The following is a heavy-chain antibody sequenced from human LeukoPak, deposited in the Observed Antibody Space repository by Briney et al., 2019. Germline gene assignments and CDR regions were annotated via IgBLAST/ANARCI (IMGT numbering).Heavy chain of an antibody. V-gene: IGHV4-34*01. D-gene: IGHD3-22*01. CDR1: GGSFSGYY. CDR3: ASPLNYYYDTFSTMDV. CDR2: INHSGST. Sequence: PSETLSLTCAVYGGSFSGYYWSWIRQPPGKGLEWIGEINHSGSTNYNPSLKSRVTISVDTSKNQFSLKLSSVTAADTAVYYCASPLNYYYDTFSTMDVWGKGTTVTVSS. J-gene: IGHJ6*04.